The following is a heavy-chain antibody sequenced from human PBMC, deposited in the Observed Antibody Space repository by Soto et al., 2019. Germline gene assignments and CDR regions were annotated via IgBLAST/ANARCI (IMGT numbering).Heavy chain of an antibody. V-gene: IGHV3-23*01. CDR2: ISGSGGST. D-gene: IGHD6-13*01. CDR1: GFTFSSYA. Sequence: PGGSLRLACAASGFTFSSYAMSWDRQAPGKGLEWVSAISGSGGSTYDAGTEKGRFTIPRDNAKNTLYLQVNSLRAEDTAVYYCAKPGYSSSWYAEFDYWGQGTLVTVSS. CDR3: AKPGYSSSWYAEFDY. J-gene: IGHJ4*02.